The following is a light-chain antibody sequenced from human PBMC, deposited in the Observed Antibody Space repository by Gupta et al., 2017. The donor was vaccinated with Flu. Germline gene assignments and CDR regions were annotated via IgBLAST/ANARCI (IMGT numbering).Light chain of an antibody. CDR1: QTITTY. V-gene: IGKV1-39*01. CDR3: QQSYSTLT. CDR2: AAS. Sequence: DIQMTQSPSSLDASIGDRVTINCRASQTITTYVKWYQQKPGTAPKLLIYAASGLQSGVPSRFSGSGSGTNISLTINSLQPEDFATYYCQQSYSTLTFGPGTKVDIK. J-gene: IGKJ3*01.